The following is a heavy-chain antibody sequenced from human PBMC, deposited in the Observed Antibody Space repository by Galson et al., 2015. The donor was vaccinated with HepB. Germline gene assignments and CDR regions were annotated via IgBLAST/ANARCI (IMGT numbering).Heavy chain of an antibody. D-gene: IGHD5-12*01. CDR3: ATSREWRRLSAFDY. V-gene: IGHV3-7*03. J-gene: IGHJ4*02. CDR2: IKQDGSEK. CDR1: GFTFSSCW. Sequence: SLRLSCAASGFTFSSCWMSWVRQAPGKGLEWVANIKQDGSEKYYVDSVKGRFTISRDNAKNSLYLQMNSLRAEDTAVYYCATSREWRRLSAFDYWGQGTLVTVSS.